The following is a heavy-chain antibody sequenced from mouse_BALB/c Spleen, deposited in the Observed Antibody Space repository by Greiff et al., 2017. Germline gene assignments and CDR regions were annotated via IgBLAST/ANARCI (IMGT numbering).Heavy chain of an antibody. J-gene: IGHJ4*01. V-gene: IGHV5-6-5*01. Sequence: EVKLMESGGGLVKPGGSLKLSCAASGFTFSSYAMSWVRQTPEKRLEWVASISSGGSTYYPDSVKGRFTISRDNARNILYLQMSSLRSEDTAMYYCARGGNYDTYAMDYWGQGTSVTVSS. D-gene: IGHD2-4*01. CDR3: ARGGNYDTYAMDY. CDR1: GFTFSSYA. CDR2: ISSGGST.